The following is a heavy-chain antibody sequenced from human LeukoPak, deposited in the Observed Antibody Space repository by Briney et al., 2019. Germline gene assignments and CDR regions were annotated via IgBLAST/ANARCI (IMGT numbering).Heavy chain of an antibody. CDR1: GSTFSSYW. CDR3: AREQQLAFYDY. J-gene: IGHJ4*02. V-gene: IGHV3-7*01. D-gene: IGHD6-6*01. Sequence: GGSLRLSCAASGSTFSSYWMSWVRQAPGKGLEWVANIKQDGSEKYYVDSVKGRFTISRDNAKNSLYLQMNSLRAEDTAVYYCAREQQLAFYDYWGQGTLVTVSS. CDR2: IKQDGSEK.